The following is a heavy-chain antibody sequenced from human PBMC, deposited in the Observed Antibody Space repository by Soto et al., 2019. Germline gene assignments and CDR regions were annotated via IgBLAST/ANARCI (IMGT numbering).Heavy chain of an antibody. D-gene: IGHD1-26*01. CDR3: AKDEVGATRY. CDR2: ISANDVGT. Sequence: GGSLRLSCEASGFTLRNYAMTWVRQAPGKGLEWVSLISANDVGTYYAESVKTRFTISRDNSKNTVFLQLNSLGAEDTAIYYCAKDEVGATRYWGRGTLVTVSS. CDR1: GFTLRNYA. J-gene: IGHJ4*02. V-gene: IGHV3-23*01.